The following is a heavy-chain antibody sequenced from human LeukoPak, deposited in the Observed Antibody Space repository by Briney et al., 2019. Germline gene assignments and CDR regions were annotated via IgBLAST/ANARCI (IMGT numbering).Heavy chain of an antibody. CDR3: AKSTGWYSSSWYLTD. J-gene: IGHJ4*02. CDR1: GFTFSSYS. Sequence: GGSLRLSCAASGFTFSSYSMNWVRQAPGKGLEWVSSISSSSSYIYYADSVKGRFTISRDNAKNSLYLQMNSLRAEDTAVYYCAKSTGWYSSSWYLTDWGQGTLVTVSS. D-gene: IGHD6-13*01. CDR2: ISSSSSYI. V-gene: IGHV3-21*04.